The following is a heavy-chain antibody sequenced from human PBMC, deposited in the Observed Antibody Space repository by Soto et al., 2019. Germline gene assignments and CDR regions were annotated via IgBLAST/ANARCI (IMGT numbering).Heavy chain of an antibody. D-gene: IGHD3-9*01. CDR1: GFTFSGYS. Sequence: LRLSCAASGFTFSGYSVNWVRQAPGKGLEWVSYISSGSKTIYYAESVKGRFTVSRDNARNSQYLQMNSLGDEDTAVYYCAREDILGVRSFDYWGQGTLVTVSS. CDR3: AREDILGVRSFDY. J-gene: IGHJ4*02. V-gene: IGHV3-48*02. CDR2: ISSGSKTI.